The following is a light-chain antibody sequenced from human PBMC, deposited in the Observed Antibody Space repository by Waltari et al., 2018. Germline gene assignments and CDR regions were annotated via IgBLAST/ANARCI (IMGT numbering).Light chain of an antibody. J-gene: IGLJ3*02. CDR3: CSYAGDKRV. CDR2: EGT. Sequence: QSALTQPASVSGYPGQSITISCTGTSANVETYNLVSWFQQYPGKAPRVIIYEGTKRPSGVSKRYSASKSGTTASLTISGLQAEDEADYYCCSYAGDKRVFGGGTKVTVL. CDR1: SANVETYNL. V-gene: IGLV2-23*01.